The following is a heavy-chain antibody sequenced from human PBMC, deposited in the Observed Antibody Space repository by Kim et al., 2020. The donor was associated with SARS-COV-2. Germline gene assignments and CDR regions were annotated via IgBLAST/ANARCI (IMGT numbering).Heavy chain of an antibody. CDR3: ARPLWFGESLDAFDI. J-gene: IGHJ3*02. V-gene: IGHV3-7*01. D-gene: IGHD3-10*01. Sequence: DSVKGRFTISRDNAKNSLYLQMNSLRAEDTAVYYCARPLWFGESLDAFDIWGQGTMVTVSS.